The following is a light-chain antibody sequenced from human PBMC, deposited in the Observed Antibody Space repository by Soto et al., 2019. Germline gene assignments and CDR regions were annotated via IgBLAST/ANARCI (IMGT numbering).Light chain of an antibody. V-gene: IGKV3-20*01. CDR2: GAS. Sequence: DSVLTQSPVTLSLSPGERATLSFRASQSVSNNYLAWYQQKPGQAPRLLIYGASSRATGIPDRFSGSGSGTDFTLTISRLEPEDFAVYYCQQYGRSPTTFGQGTKVDIK. CDR3: QQYGRSPTT. CDR1: QSVSNNY. J-gene: IGKJ1*01.